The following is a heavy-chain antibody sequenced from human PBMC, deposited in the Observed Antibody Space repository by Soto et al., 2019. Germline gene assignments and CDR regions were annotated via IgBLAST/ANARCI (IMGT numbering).Heavy chain of an antibody. D-gene: IGHD3-10*01. CDR3: ARAQFYSGSGNFNNLMFDS. Sequence: SETLSLTCTVSGYSISSGSYWAWIRQPPGKGLEWIAYIYRGGTTFYYPSLKTRLTMSLDTSKNQFSLTPNSVTAADTAVYYCARAQFYSGSGNFNNLMFDSWGQGTQVTVSS. CDR1: GYSISSGSY. V-gene: IGHV4-38-2*02. J-gene: IGHJ5*01. CDR2: IYRGGTT.